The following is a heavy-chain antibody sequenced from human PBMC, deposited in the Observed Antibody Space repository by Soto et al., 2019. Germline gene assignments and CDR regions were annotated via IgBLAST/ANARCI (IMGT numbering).Heavy chain of an antibody. CDR3: ARDEGSSWYYFDY. CDR2: IYSGGST. Sequence: EVQLVESGGGLVQPGGSLRLSCAASGFTVSSNYMSWVRQAPGKGLEWVSVIYSGGSTYYADSVKGRFTISRDNSKNRLYLQMNSLRAEDTAVYYCARDEGSSWYYFDYWGQGTLVTVSS. CDR1: GFTVSSNY. J-gene: IGHJ4*02. V-gene: IGHV3-66*01. D-gene: IGHD6-13*01.